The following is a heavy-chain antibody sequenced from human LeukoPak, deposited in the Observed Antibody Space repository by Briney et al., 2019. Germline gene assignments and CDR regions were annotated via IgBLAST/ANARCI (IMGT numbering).Heavy chain of an antibody. CDR2: INPNSGGT. J-gene: IGHJ4*02. CDR3: ARNLKGPLQHFDY. Sequence: ASVKVSCKASGYTCTGYYMHWVRQAPGQGLEWMGWINPNSGGTNYAQKFQGRVTMTRDTSITTAYMELSRLRSDDTAVYYCARNLKGPLQHFDYWGQGTLVTVSS. CDR1: GYTCTGYY. D-gene: IGHD6-13*01. V-gene: IGHV1-2*02.